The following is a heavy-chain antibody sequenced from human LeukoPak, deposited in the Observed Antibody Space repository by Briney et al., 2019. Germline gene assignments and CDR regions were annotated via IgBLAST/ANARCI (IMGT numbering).Heavy chain of an antibody. CDR3: ARGSPSTYYDFWSGYSYNWFDP. J-gene: IGHJ5*02. V-gene: IGHV4-34*01. CDR2: INHSGST. CDR1: GGSFSGYY. D-gene: IGHD3-3*01. Sequence: SETLSLTCAVYGGSFSGYYWSWIRQPPGKGLEWIGEINHSGSTNYNPSLKSRVTISVDTSKNQFSLKPSSVTAADTAVYYCARGSPSTYYDFWSGYSYNWFDPWGQGTLVTVSS.